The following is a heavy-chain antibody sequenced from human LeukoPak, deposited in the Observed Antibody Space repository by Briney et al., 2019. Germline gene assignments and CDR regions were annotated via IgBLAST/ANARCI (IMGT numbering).Heavy chain of an antibody. V-gene: IGHV1-69*05. CDR2: IIPIFGTA. Sequence: GSSVKVSCKASGGTFSSYAIIWARQAPGQGLEWMGGIIPIFGTANYAQKFQGRVTITTDESTSTAYMELSSLRSEDTAVYYCARSTYYDILTGYYYYYYMDVWGKGTTVTVSS. D-gene: IGHD3-9*01. J-gene: IGHJ6*03. CDR3: ARSTYYDILTGYYYYYYMDV. CDR1: GGTFSSYA.